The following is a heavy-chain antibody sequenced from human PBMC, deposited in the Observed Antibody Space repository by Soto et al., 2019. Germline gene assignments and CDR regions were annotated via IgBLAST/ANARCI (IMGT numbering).Heavy chain of an antibody. CDR1: GGSFSSYY. D-gene: IGHD2-2*01. CDR2: IYPTGST. CDR3: ATGRSEIVPGAMDT. J-gene: IGHJ5*02. Sequence: QVQLQESGPGLVKPSETLSLSCTVSGGSFSSYYCNWVRKSAGKGLEWIGRIYPTGSTTYNPSLKSRLTMSVDTSKNQFSLRLTSMTAADTAVYYRATGRSEIVPGAMDTWGQGTLVTVSS. V-gene: IGHV4-4*07.